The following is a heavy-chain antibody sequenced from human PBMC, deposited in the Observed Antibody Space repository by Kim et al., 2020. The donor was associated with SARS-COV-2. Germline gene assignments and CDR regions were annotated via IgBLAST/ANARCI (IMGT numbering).Heavy chain of an antibody. CDR3: AREPYSSSAVDY. D-gene: IGHD6-6*01. CDR1: GFTFSSYA. Sequence: GGSLRLSCAASGFTFSSYAMHWVRQAPGKGLEWVAVISYDGSNKYYADSVKGRFTISRDNSKNTLYLQMNSLRAEDTAVYYCAREPYSSSAVDYWGQGTL. V-gene: IGHV3-30-3*01. CDR2: ISYDGSNK. J-gene: IGHJ4*02.